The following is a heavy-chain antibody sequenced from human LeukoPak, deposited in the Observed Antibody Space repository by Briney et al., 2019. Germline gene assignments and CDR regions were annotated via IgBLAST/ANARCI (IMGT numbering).Heavy chain of an antibody. Sequence: TSETLSLTCAVSGGSISSGGYSWSWIRQPPGKGLEWIGYVYYSGSTYYNPSLKSRVTISVDTSRNQFSLKLSSVTAADTAVYYCARASGGWYHGYYYYYMDVWGKGTTVTISS. CDR2: VYYSGST. CDR3: ARASGGWYHGYYYYYMDV. D-gene: IGHD6-19*01. V-gene: IGHV4-30-4*07. CDR1: GGSISSGGYS. J-gene: IGHJ6*03.